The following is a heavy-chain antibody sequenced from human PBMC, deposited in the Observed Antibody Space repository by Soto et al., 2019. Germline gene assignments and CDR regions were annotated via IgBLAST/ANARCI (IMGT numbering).Heavy chain of an antibody. CDR1: GFTFSTYH. V-gene: IGHV3-21*01. CDR3: ARGYCAGGGCYLRRDARDV. J-gene: IGHJ3*01. D-gene: IGHD2-8*02. Sequence: EVQLVESGGGLVMPGGSLRLSCAASGFTFSTYHMNWVRQAPGKGLEWVSSINPNSSHIYYADSVRGRFTISRDDSKNSMDLQMNSLRTEDAAVYYCARGYCAGGGCYLRRDARDVWGQGTMVTVSS. CDR2: INPNSSHI.